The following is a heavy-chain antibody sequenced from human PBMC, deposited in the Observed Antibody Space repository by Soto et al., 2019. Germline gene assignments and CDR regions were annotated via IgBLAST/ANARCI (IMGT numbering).Heavy chain of an antibody. D-gene: IGHD2-15*01. Sequence: GGSLRLSCAASGFTFSSYSMNWVRQAPGKGLEWVSSISSSSNYIYYTDYAASVKGRFIISREDSKNSLYLQMNSLKTEDTAVYYCARECISGTCYHFQHWGQGTVVTVSS. V-gene: IGHV3-21*04. CDR3: ARECISGTCYHFQH. J-gene: IGHJ1*01. CDR1: GFTFSSYS. CDR2: ISSSSNYI.